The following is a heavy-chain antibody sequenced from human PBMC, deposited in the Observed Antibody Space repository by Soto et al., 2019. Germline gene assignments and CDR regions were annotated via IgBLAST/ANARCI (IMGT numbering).Heavy chain of an antibody. CDR3: ARARKYYHFWSGYYNYYYGMDV. CDR1: GGSISSYY. D-gene: IGHD3-3*01. J-gene: IGHJ6*02. Sequence: PCETLSLTFTVPGGSISSYYCSWILQPPWKVLEWSCYMYYMGSTKCSPSLKSRVAIPGDTSKKQFSLKLSYVTAADTAVYYCARARKYYHFWSGYYNYYYGMDVWGQGTTVTVSS. V-gene: IGHV4-59*01. CDR2: MYYMGST.